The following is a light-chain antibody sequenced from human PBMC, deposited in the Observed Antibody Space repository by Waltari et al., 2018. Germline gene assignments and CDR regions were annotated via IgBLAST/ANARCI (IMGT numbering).Light chain of an antibody. V-gene: IGLV1-51*01. CDR1: IPNIGSYY. J-gene: IGLJ2*01. Sequence: QSVLTQPPSVSAAPGQKVTISCSGSIPNIGSYYLSWYHQLPGAAPKLLIYDNNRRPSGIPDRFSASKSGTSATLGITGLQIGDEADYYCATWDNSLSEVVFGGGTKLTVL. CDR2: DNN. CDR3: ATWDNSLSEVV.